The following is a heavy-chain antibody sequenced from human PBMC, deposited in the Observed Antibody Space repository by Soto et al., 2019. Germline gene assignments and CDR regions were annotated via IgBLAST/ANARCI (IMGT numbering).Heavy chain of an antibody. J-gene: IGHJ3*02. CDR2: FDPEDGET. CDR3: ATKDYYDSSGYYYLGAFDI. CDR1: GYTLTELS. D-gene: IGHD3-22*01. Sequence: ASVKVSCKVSGYTLTELSMHWGRQAPGKGLEWMGGFDPEDGETIYAQKFQGRVTMTEDTSTDTAYMELSSLRSEDTAVYYCATKDYYDSSGYYYLGAFDIWGQGTMVTVSS. V-gene: IGHV1-24*01.